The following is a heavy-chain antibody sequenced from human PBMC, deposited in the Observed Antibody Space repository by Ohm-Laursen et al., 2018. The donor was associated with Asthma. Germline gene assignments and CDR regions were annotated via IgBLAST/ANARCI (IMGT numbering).Heavy chain of an antibody. Sequence: SVKVSCKSLGGTFNTYVIGWVRQAPGQGLEWMGGISSVFGTTTYPQKFQDRVTITADDSTSTVYMELSSLRSEDTAVYYCARKAGSCISRTCYSLDFWGQGTLVTVSS. CDR3: ARKAGSCISRTCYSLDF. CDR1: GGTFNTYV. D-gene: IGHD2-2*01. J-gene: IGHJ4*02. CDR2: ISSVFGTT. V-gene: IGHV1-69*13.